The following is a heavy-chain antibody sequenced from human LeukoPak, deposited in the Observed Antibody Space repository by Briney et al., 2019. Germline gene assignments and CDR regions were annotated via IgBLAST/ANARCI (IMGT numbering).Heavy chain of an antibody. CDR2: TYSGGST. CDR1: GFTVSSNY. Sequence: GGSLRLSCAASGFTVSSNYMSWVRQAPGKGLEWVSVTYSGGSTYYADSVKGRFTISRDNSKNTLYLQMNSLRAEDTAVYYCARDSTGEYYFDYWGQGTLVTVSS. CDR3: ARDSTGEYYFDY. J-gene: IGHJ4*02. V-gene: IGHV3-53*01. D-gene: IGHD7-27*01.